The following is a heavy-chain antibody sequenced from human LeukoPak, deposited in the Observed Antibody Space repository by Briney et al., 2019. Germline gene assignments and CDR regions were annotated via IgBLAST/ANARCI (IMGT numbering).Heavy chain of an antibody. CDR2: ISSSSSTI. CDR3: ARDSLHPSSLHYYFDY. Sequence: PGGSLRLSCAASGFTFSSYEMNWVRQAPGKGLEWVSYISSSSSTIYYADSVKGRFTISRDNAKNSLYLQMSSLRAEDTAVYYCARDSLHPSSLHYYFDYWGQGTLVTASS. J-gene: IGHJ4*02. D-gene: IGHD6-6*01. CDR1: GFTFSSYE. V-gene: IGHV3-48*03.